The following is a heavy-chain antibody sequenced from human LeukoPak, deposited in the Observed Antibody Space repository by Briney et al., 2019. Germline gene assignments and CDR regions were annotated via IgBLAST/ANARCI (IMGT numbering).Heavy chain of an antibody. Sequence: AGGSLRLSCAASGFTFSSYGMHWVRQAPGKGLEWVAFIRYDGSNKYYADSVKGRFTISRDNSKNTLYLQMNSLRAEDTAVYYCAKGNYYGSGSYNYFDYWGQGTLVTVSS. CDR1: GFTFSSYG. CDR3: AKGNYYGSGSYNYFDY. V-gene: IGHV3-30*02. D-gene: IGHD3-10*01. J-gene: IGHJ4*02. CDR2: IRYDGSNK.